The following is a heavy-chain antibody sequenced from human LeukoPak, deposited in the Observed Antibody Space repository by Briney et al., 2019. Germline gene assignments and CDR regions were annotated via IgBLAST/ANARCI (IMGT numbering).Heavy chain of an antibody. CDR3: AKDIAKGGFWSGYNDY. Sequence: PGRSLRLSCAASGFTFDDYAMHWVRQAPGKGLEWVSGISWNSGSIGYADSVKGRFTISRDNAKNSLYLQMNSLRAEDTALYYCAKDIAKGGFWSGYNDYWGQGTLVTVSS. D-gene: IGHD3-3*01. J-gene: IGHJ4*02. CDR1: GFTFDDYA. CDR2: ISWNSGSI. V-gene: IGHV3-9*01.